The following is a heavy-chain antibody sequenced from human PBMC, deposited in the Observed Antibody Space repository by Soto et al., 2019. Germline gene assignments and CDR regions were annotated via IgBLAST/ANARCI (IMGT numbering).Heavy chain of an antibody. CDR1: GFTVSSNY. J-gene: IGHJ4*02. Sequence: EVQLVESGGGLIQPGGSLRLSCAASGFTVSSNYMSWVRQAPGKGLEWVSLIYGGGYTYYADSVKGRFTISRDNSKNTPYRQRNSLRGEDTAGYYFASIIREYYFDSRGQETLGTVSS. D-gene: IGHD3-3*01. V-gene: IGHV3-53*01. CDR2: IYGGGYT. CDR3: ASIIREYYFDS.